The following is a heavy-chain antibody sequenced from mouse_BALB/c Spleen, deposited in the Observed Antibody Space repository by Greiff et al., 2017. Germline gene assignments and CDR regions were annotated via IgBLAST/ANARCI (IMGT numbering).Heavy chain of an antibody. J-gene: IGHJ2*01. CDR2: ISSGGSYT. CDR1: GFTFSSYA. CDR3: ARITTATYFDY. V-gene: IGHV5-9-4*01. Sequence: EVMLVESGGGLVKPGGSLKLSCAASGFTFSSYAMSWVRQSPEKRLEWVAEISSGGSYTYYPDTVTGRFTISRDNAKNTLYLEMSSLRSEDTAMYYCARITTATYFDYWGQGTTLTVSS. D-gene: IGHD1-2*01.